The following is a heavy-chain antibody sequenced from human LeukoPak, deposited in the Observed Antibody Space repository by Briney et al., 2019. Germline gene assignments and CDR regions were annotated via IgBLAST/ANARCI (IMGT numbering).Heavy chain of an antibody. D-gene: IGHD5-24*01. V-gene: IGHV3-21*01. CDR2: ISSSSSYI. CDR3: ARDLGDGYTIDY. J-gene: IGHJ4*02. Sequence: GSLRLSCAASGFTFSSYSMNWVRRAPGKGLKWVSSISSSSSYIYYADSVKGRFTISRDNAKNSLYLQMNSLRAEDTAVYYCARDLGDGYTIDYWGQGTLVTVSS. CDR1: GFTFSSYS.